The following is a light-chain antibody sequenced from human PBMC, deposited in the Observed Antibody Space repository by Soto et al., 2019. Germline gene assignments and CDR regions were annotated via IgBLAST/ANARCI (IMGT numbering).Light chain of an antibody. CDR2: GAS. J-gene: IGKJ1*01. CDR1: QSLSGNF. Sequence: EIVLTQSPGTLSLSPGGRATLSCRASQSLSGNFLAWYQQKPGQAPRLLIYGASNRATGIPDRFSGSGSGTDFTLTISRLEPEDFAVYYCQQSVALPRSFGQGTEVEIK. CDR3: QQSVALPRS. V-gene: IGKV3-20*01.